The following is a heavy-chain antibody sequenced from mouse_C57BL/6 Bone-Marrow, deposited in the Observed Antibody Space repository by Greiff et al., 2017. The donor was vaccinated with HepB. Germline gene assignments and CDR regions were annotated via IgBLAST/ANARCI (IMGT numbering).Heavy chain of an antibody. CDR2: INPNNGGT. CDR3: ARRLLRCGWYFEV. CDR1: GYTFTDYN. D-gene: IGHD1-1*01. V-gene: IGHV1-18*01. Sequence: EVQLQQSGPELVKPGASVKIPCKASGYTFTDYNMDWVKQSHGKSLEWIGDINPNNGGTIYTQKFKGKATLTVDKSSSTAYMELRSLTSEDTAVYYWARRLLRCGWYFEVWGTGATVTVS. J-gene: IGHJ1*03.